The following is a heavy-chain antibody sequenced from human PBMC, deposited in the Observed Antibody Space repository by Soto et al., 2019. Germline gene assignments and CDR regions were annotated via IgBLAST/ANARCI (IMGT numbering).Heavy chain of an antibody. D-gene: IGHD2-2*01. Sequence: QVQLVESGGGLVKPAGSLRLSCAASGFTFSGYNMSWIRQAPGKGLEWVSYITRSGSNTFDAESVNGRFTISRDNTMNLLYLQMNSLSAEDTAVYYCARRGTISSAHHFDHWGQGTLVNVSS. V-gene: IGHV3-11*01. J-gene: IGHJ4*02. CDR3: ARRGTISSAHHFDH. CDR2: ITRSGSNT. CDR1: GFTFSGYN.